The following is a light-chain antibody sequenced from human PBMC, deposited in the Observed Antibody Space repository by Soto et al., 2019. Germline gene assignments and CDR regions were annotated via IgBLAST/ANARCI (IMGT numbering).Light chain of an antibody. CDR3: QQRSNWPVT. V-gene: IGKV3-11*01. CDR2: DAS. Sequence: ESVLTQSPGTLSLSPGERATLSCRASQSVSSYLAWYQQKPGQAPRLLTYDASTRATGISARFSGSGSGTDFTLTISSLEPEDFAVYYCQQRSNWPVTFGQGTKV. CDR1: QSVSSY. J-gene: IGKJ1*01.